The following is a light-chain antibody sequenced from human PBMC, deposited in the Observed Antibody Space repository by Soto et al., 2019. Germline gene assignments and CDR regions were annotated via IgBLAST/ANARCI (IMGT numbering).Light chain of an antibody. CDR3: QQRNKWPPIFP. J-gene: IGKJ3*01. CDR2: DAS. V-gene: IGKV3-11*01. Sequence: EIVLTQSPATLSLSPGERATLSCRASQSVSNYLAWYQQRPGQAPRLLIYDASTRATGIPARFSGSGSGTDFTLTISSLEPEDFAVYYCQQRNKWPPIFPFGPGTKVDDK. CDR1: QSVSNY.